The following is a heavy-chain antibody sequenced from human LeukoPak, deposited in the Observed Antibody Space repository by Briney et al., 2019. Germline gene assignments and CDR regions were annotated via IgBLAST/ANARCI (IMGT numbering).Heavy chain of an antibody. V-gene: IGHV4-30-4*08. CDR2: IYYSGST. D-gene: IGHD2-21*01. CDR1: GGSISSGDYY. Sequence: PSETLSLTCTVSGGSISSGDYYWSWIRQPPGKGLEWFGYIYYSGSTYYNPSLKSRVTISVDTSKNQFSLKLSSVTAADTAVYYCARDRRMVTAYGAFDIWGQGTMVTVSS. J-gene: IGHJ3*02. CDR3: ARDRRMVTAYGAFDI.